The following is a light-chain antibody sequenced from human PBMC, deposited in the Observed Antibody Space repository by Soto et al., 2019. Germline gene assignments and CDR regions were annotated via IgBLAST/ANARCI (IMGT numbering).Light chain of an antibody. J-gene: IGLJ1*01. CDR2: ENN. CDR1: SSNIGKNY. CDR3: GTWDSSLSTSYV. Sequence: QSVLTQPPSVSAAPGQKVIIACSGSSSNIGKNYVSWYQQLPGTAPRVLIYENNKRPSGIPDRFSGSKSGTSATLGITGLQTGDEADYYCGTWDSSLSTSYVFGTGTKVTV. V-gene: IGLV1-51*01.